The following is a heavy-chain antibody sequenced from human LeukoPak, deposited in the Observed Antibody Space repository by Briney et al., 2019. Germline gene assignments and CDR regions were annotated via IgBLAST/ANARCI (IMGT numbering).Heavy chain of an antibody. Sequence: KPSETLSLTCTVSGGSIRSYYWSWIRQPAGKGLEWIGRIYTSGSTNYNPSLESRVTMSVDTSKNQFSLKLSSVTAADTAVYYCARDRAGGLRFVEWLSAFDYWGQGTLVTVSS. CDR2: IYTSGST. V-gene: IGHV4-4*07. J-gene: IGHJ4*02. CDR3: ARDRAGGLRFVEWLSAFDY. CDR1: GGSIRSYY. D-gene: IGHD3-3*01.